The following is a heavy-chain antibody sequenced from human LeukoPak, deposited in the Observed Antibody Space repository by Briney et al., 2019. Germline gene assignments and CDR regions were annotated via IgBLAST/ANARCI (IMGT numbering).Heavy chain of an antibody. V-gene: IGHV4-31*03. J-gene: IGHJ4*02. CDR2: IYYSGST. Sequence: PSQTLSLTCTVSGSISSGDYYWSWIRQHPGKGLEWLGYIYYSGSTYYNPSLKSRVTISVDASKNEFSLSLSSVTAADTAVYYCARDARWSRKGSAVDYWGQGTLVTVSS. CDR3: ARDARWSRKGSAVDY. D-gene: IGHD4-23*01. CDR1: GSISSGDYY.